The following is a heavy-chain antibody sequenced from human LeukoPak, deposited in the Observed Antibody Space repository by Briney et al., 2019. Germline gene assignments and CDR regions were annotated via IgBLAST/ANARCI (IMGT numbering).Heavy chain of an antibody. V-gene: IGHV3-21*01. CDR3: ARENSGSYYQFDY. CDR1: GFTFSTYT. J-gene: IGHJ4*02. CDR2: ISSSTSYI. D-gene: IGHD1-26*01. Sequence: PGGPLRLSCAASGFTFSTYTMNWVRQAPGKGLEWGSSISSSTSYIYYADSVKCRFTISRDNANNSLYLQMNSLRAEDTAVYYCARENSGSYYQFDYWGQGTLVTVSS.